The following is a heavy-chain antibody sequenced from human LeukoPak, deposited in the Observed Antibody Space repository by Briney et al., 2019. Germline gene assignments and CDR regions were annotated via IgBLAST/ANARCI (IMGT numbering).Heavy chain of an antibody. CDR1: GYTFTGYY. Sequence: ASVKVSCKASGYTFTGYYMHWVRQAPGQGLEWMGWINPNSGGTNYAQKFQGRVTMTRDTSISTAYMELSRLRSDDTAVYYCARVGSGWYGEFDYWGQGTLVTVSS. CDR3: ARVGSGWYGEFDY. V-gene: IGHV1-2*02. D-gene: IGHD6-19*01. CDR2: INPNSGGT. J-gene: IGHJ4*02.